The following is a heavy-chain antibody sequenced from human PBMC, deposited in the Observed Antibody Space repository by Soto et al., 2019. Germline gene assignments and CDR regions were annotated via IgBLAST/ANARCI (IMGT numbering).Heavy chain of an antibody. CDR2: IYPSGMP. CDR1: GGSISNAAYS. J-gene: IGHJ4*02. V-gene: IGHV4-30-2*01. Sequence: SETLSLTCAVSGGSISNAAYSWSWIRQPPGKGLEWIGYIYPSGMPFYNPSLRSRVTISIDRSNDQFSLNLKSVTAADTAVYYCARERGGYGLFDSWGQGTLVTVSS. CDR3: ARERGGYGLFDS. D-gene: IGHD5-18*01.